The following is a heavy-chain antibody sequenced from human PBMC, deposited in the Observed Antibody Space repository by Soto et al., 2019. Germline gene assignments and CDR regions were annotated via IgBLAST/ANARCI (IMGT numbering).Heavy chain of an antibody. CDR2: IYYSGST. Sequence: QVQLQESGPGLVKPSQTLSLTCTVSGGSISSGGYYWSWIRQHPGKGLEWIGYIYYSGSTYYNPSLKSLVTISGDTSKNQFSLKLSSVTAADTAVYYCARVNPYYDYIWGSYRPKYYFDYWGQGTLVTVSS. CDR1: GGSISSGGYY. D-gene: IGHD3-16*02. CDR3: ARVNPYYDYIWGSYRPKYYFDY. V-gene: IGHV4-31*01. J-gene: IGHJ4*02.